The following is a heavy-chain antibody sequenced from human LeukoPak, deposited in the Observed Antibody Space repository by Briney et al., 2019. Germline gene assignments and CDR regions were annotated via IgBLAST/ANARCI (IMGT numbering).Heavy chain of an antibody. CDR1: GFTLSNYN. CDR3: ARDLAVAGSFDN. V-gene: IGHV3-48*02. CDR2: ISSSSSTI. D-gene: IGHD6-19*01. J-gene: IGHJ4*02. Sequence: PGGSLRLSCAASGFTLSNYNMNWVRQAPGKGLEWVSYISSSSSTIYYADSVEGRFTISRDNAENSLYLQMNSLRDEDTAVYYCARDLAVAGSFDNWGQGTLVTVSS.